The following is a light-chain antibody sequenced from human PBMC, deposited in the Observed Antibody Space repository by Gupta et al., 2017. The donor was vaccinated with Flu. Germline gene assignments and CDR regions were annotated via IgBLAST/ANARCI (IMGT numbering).Light chain of an antibody. CDR2: GAS. CDR1: ESVSGN. J-gene: IGKJ2*01. Sequence: EIVLTQSPATLSVSPGERVILSCRASESVSGNLAWYQRKPGQPPRLLIYGASNRAAGVPARFSGSGSGTDFTLTISSLQSEDSAIYDCQNYRHWPLFGQGTRLEVK. V-gene: IGKV3-15*01. CDR3: QNYRHWPL.